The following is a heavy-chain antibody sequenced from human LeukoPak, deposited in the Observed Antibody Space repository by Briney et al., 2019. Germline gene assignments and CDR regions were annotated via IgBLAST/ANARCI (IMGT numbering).Heavy chain of an antibody. V-gene: IGHV4-39*07. CDR2: IYYSGST. J-gene: IGHJ3*02. CDR3: AREGSSYDSSTNDAFDI. Sequence: SETLSLTCTVSGGSISSSSYYWGWIRQPPGKGLEWIGSIYYSGSTYYNPSLKSRVAISVDTSKNQFSLKLSSVTAADTAVYYCAREGSSYDSSTNDAFDIWGQGTMVTVSS. D-gene: IGHD3-22*01. CDR1: GGSISSSSYY.